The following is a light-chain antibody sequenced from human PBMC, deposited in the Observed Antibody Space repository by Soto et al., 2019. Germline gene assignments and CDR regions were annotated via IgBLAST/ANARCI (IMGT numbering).Light chain of an antibody. CDR3: QQSTNWLGT. J-gene: IGKJ1*01. Sequence: EIVLTQSPVTLSLSPGERATLSCRASQSVSRCLAWYQQKPGQAPRLLIYDASNRATGVPARFSGSGSGTDFTLTINSLEPEDFAVYYCQQSTNWLGTFGQGTRVEIK. CDR2: DAS. CDR1: QSVSRC. V-gene: IGKV3-11*01.